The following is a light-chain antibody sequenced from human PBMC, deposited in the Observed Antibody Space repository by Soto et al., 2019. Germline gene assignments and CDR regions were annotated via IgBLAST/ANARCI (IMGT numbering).Light chain of an antibody. Sequence: QSVLTKPASVTGSPGHSITIIRTETSSDVGSYNLVSWYQQHPGKAPKLMIYEVSKRPSGVSNRFSGSKSSNTDSLTISGLQAEDEADYYCCSYAGSSTYVFGTGTKVPVL. CDR3: CSYAGSSTYV. J-gene: IGLJ1*01. CDR1: SSDVGSYNL. CDR2: EVS. V-gene: IGLV2-23*02.